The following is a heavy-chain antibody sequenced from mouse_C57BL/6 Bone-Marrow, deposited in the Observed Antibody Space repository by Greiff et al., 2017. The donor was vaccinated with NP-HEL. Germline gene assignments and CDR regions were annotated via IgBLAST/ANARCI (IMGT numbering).Heavy chain of an antibody. CDR1: GFSLTSYG. V-gene: IGHV2-4*01. Sequence: QVQLKESGPGLVQPSQSLSITCTVSGFSLTSYGVHWVRQPPGKGLEWLGVIWSGGSTDYNAAFISRLSISKDNSKSQVFFKMNSLQADDTAIYYCAKSSHYYGSSSFAYWGQGTLVTVSA. D-gene: IGHD1-1*01. J-gene: IGHJ3*01. CDR3: AKSSHYYGSSSFAY. CDR2: IWSGGST.